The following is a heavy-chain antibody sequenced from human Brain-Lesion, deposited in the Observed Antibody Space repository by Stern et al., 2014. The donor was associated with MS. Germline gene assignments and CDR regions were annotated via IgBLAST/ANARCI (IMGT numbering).Heavy chain of an antibody. Sequence: EVQLVESGAEVKKPGESLKISCKGSGYRLTSNWIGWVRQMPGKGLEWMGIILPGDSGPRYSPSFQGQVTISADKSISTAYLQWSSLQASDTAMYYCARRGDSSSSGFDYWGQGTLVIVSS. CDR3: ARRGDSSSSGFDY. V-gene: IGHV5-51*01. CDR2: ILPGDSGP. CDR1: GYRLTSNW. J-gene: IGHJ4*02. D-gene: IGHD6-6*01.